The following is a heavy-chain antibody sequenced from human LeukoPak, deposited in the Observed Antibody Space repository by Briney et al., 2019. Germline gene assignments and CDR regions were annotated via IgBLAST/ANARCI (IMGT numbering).Heavy chain of an antibody. D-gene: IGHD3-16*01. J-gene: IGHJ6*02. CDR1: GFTVSSTY. CDR3: ARGGGLDV. CDR2: INHNGNVN. V-gene: IGHV3-7*03. Sequence: GGSLRLSCAASGFTVSSTYMSWVRQAPGKGLEWVASINHNGNVNYYVDSVKGRFTISRDNAKNSLYLQMSNLRAEDTAVYFCARGGGLDVWGQGATVTVSS.